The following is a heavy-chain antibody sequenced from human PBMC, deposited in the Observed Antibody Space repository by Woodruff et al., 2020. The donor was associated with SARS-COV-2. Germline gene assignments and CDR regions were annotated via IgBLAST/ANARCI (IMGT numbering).Heavy chain of an antibody. CDR2: ISGSGGST. CDR3: QALTGYLYYFDY. V-gene: IGHV3-23*01. J-gene: IGHJ4*02. Sequence: VSAISGSGGSTYYADSVKGRFTISRDNSKNTLYLQMNSLRAEDPAVYYCQALTGYLYYFDYWGQGTLVTVSS. D-gene: IGHD3-9*01.